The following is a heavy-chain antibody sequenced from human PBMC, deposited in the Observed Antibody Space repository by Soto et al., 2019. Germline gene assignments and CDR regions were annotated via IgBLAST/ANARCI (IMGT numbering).Heavy chain of an antibody. D-gene: IGHD7-27*01. CDR1: GDSISNLDYF. V-gene: IGHV4-30-4*01. CDR3: ARGRYCLTGRCFPNWFDS. J-gene: IGHJ5*01. Sequence: LPETLSLTCSVAGDSISNLDYFWAWIRRPPGQALEYIGYIYKSATTYYNPSFESRVAISVDTSKSQFSLNVTSVTAADTAVYFCARGRYCLTGRCFPNWFDSWGQGALVTVSS. CDR2: IYKSATT.